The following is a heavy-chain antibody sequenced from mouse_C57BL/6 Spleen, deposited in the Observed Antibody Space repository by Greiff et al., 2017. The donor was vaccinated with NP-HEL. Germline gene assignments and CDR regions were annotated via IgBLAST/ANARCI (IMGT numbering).Heavy chain of an antibody. CDR1: GFTFSSYA. J-gene: IGHJ3*01. V-gene: IGHV5-4*01. CDR3: ARDDGDYDGRFAY. Sequence: EVMLVESGGGLVKPGGSLKLSCAASGFTFSSYAMSWVRQTPEKRLEWVATISDGGSYTYYPDNVKGRFTISRDNAKNNLYLQMSHLKSEDTAMYYCARDDGDYDGRFAYWGQGTLVTVSA. D-gene: IGHD2-4*01. CDR2: ISDGGSYT.